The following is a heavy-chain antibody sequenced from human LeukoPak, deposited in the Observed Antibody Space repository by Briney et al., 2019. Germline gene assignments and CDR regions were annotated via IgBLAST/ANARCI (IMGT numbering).Heavy chain of an antibody. CDR1: GGTFSSYA. J-gene: IGHJ4*02. V-gene: IGHV1-46*03. CDR2: INPSGGST. D-gene: IGHD4/OR15-4a*01. Sequence: ASVKVSCKASGGTFSSYAISWVRQAPGQGLEWMGIINPSGGSTSYAQKFQGRVTMTRDTSTSTVYMELSSLRSEDTAVYYCATKVRTTSFDYWGQGTLVTVSS. CDR3: ATKVRTTSFDY.